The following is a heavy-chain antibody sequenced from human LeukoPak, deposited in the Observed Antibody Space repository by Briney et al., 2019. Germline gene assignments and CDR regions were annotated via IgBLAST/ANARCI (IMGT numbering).Heavy chain of an antibody. D-gene: IGHD6-13*01. Sequence: PGGSLRLSCAASGFTFRSYWMSWVRQAPGKGLEWVANIKQDGSEKYYVDSVKGRFTISRDNAKNSLYLQMNSLRAEDTAVYYCARDHLESTSWYSYFYMDVWGKGTTVTVSS. CDR3: ARDHLESTSWYSYFYMDV. V-gene: IGHV3-7*01. CDR1: GFTFRSYW. J-gene: IGHJ6*03. CDR2: IKQDGSEK.